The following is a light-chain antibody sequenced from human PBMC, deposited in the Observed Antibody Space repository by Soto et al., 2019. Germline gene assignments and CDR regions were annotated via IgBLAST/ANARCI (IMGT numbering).Light chain of an antibody. Sequence: EILLTQSPGTLSLSPGERATLSCMASQSVSSYLAWYQQKPGQAPRLLIYDASNRATGIPARFSGSGSGTEFTLSISSLQSEDFAVYYCQQYNTWPRTFGQGTKVDI. J-gene: IGKJ1*01. CDR1: QSVSSY. CDR3: QQYNTWPRT. CDR2: DAS. V-gene: IGKV3D-15*01.